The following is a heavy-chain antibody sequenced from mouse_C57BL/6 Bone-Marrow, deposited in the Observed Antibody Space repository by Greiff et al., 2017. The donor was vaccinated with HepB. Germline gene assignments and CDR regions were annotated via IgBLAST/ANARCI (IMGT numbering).Heavy chain of an antibody. Sequence: QVQLQQPGAELVMPGASVKLSCKASGYTFTSYWMHWVKQRPGQGLEWIGEIDPSDSYTNYNQKFKGKSTLTVDKSSSTAYMQLSSLTSEDSAVYYCARGGPYWGYFDYWGQGTTLTVSS. V-gene: IGHV1-69*01. J-gene: IGHJ2*01. CDR3: ARGGPYWGYFDY. D-gene: IGHD2-10*01. CDR1: GYTFTSYW. CDR2: IDPSDSYT.